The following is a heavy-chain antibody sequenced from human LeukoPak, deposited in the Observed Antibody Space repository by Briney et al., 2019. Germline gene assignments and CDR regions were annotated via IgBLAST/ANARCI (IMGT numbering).Heavy chain of an antibody. Sequence: SVKVSCKVSGYTFTGYYMHWERHAPGQGLEWMGWINPNSGGTNYAQKFQGRVTMTRDTSISTAYMELSRLRSDDTAVYYCARAGLTMVRGYYYYMDVWGKGNTVTVSS. CDR2: INPNSGGT. CDR3: ARAGLTMVRGYYYYMDV. D-gene: IGHD3-10*01. V-gene: IGHV1-2*02. J-gene: IGHJ6*03. CDR1: GYTFTGYY.